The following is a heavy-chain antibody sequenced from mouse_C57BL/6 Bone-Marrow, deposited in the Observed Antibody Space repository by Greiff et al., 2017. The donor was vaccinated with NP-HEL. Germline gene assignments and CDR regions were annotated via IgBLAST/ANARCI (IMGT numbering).Heavy chain of an antibody. CDR3: ARGTTVWYFDV. CDR2: IDPEDGET. Sequence: EVKVVESGAELVKPGASVKLSCTASGFNIKDYYMHWVKQRTEQGLEWIGRIDPEDGETKYAPKFQGKATITADTSSNTAYLQLSSLTSEDTAVYYCARGTTVWYFDVWGTGTTVTVSS. CDR1: GFNIKDYY. J-gene: IGHJ1*03. D-gene: IGHD1-1*01. V-gene: IGHV14-2*01.